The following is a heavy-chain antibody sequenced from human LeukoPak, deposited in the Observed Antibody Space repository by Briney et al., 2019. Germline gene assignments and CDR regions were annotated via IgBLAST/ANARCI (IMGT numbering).Heavy chain of an antibody. Sequence: GASVKVSCKASGGTFSSYAISWVRQAPGQGLEWMGGIIPIFGTANYAQKFQGRVTITADESTSSAYMELGSLRSEDTAVYYCARGRYGMGGYFKYYFDYWGQGTLVTVSS. V-gene: IGHV1-69*13. CDR1: GGTFSSYA. CDR2: IIPIFGTA. D-gene: IGHD3-22*01. CDR3: ARGRYGMGGYFKYYFDY. J-gene: IGHJ4*02.